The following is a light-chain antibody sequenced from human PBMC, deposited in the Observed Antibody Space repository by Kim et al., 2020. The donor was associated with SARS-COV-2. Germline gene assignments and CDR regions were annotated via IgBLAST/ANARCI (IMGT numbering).Light chain of an antibody. CDR3: NSRDSSGNHPHWV. CDR2: GKN. CDR1: SLRSYY. J-gene: IGLJ3*02. Sequence: SSELTHDPAVSVALGQTVRITCQGDSLRSYYASWYQQKPGQAPVLVIYGKNNRPSGIPDRFSGSSSGNTASLTITGAQAEDEADYYCNSRDSSGNHPHWV. V-gene: IGLV3-19*01.